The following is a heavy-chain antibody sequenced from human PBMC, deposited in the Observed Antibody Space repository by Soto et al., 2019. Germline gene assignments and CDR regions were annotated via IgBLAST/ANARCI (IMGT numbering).Heavy chain of an antibody. CDR1: GYNFGGYW. D-gene: IGHD1-26*01. CDR3: ARVGFIGTPPYY. J-gene: IGHJ4*02. CDR2: IFPGDSDT. V-gene: IGHV5-51*01. Sequence: PGESLKISCKASGYNFGGYWIGWVRQMPGKGLEWMGIIFPGDSDTRYSPSFQGQVTISADKSISTVHLQWRSLKASDTAIYFCARVGFIGTPPYYWGPGTRVHVSS.